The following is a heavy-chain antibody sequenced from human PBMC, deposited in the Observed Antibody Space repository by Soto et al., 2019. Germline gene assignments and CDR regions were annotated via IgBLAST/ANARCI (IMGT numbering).Heavy chain of an antibody. J-gene: IGHJ4*02. CDR3: ARSYSGYDYSDY. CDR1: GGSISSSNW. Sequence: SETLSLTCAVSGGSISSSNWWSWVRQPPGKGLEWIGEIYHSGSTNYNPSLKSRVTISVDKSKNQFSLKLTSVTAADTAVYYCARSYSGYDYSDYWGQGTLVTVSS. CDR2: IYHSGST. D-gene: IGHD5-12*01. V-gene: IGHV4-4*02.